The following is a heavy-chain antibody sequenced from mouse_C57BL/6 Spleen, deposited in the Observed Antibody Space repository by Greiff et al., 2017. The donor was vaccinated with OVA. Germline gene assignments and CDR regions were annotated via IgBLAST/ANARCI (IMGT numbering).Heavy chain of an antibody. V-gene: IGHV3-6*01. D-gene: IGHD1-1*01. Sequence: DVKLVESGPGLVKPSQSLSLTCSVTGYSITSGYYWNWIRQFPGNKLEWMGYISYDGSNNYNPSLKNRISITRDTSKNQFFLKLNSVTTEDTATYYCARDTLRDWYFDVWGTGTTVTVSS. CDR2: ISYDGSN. CDR3: ARDTLRDWYFDV. J-gene: IGHJ1*03. CDR1: GYSITSGYY.